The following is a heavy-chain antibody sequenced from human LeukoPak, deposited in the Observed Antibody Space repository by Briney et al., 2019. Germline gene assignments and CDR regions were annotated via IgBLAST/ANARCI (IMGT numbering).Heavy chain of an antibody. CDR2: IKQDGSEK. D-gene: IGHD1-26*01. V-gene: IGHV3-7*01. CDR1: GFTFSFTFSDYY. CDR3: ASGPVGATTGVDFDY. Sequence: GGSLRLSCAASGFTFSFTFSDYYMNWIRQAPGKGLEWVANIKQDGSEKYYVDSVKGRFTISRDNAKNSLYLQMNSLRAEDTAVYYCASGPVGATTGVDFDYWGQGTLVTVSS. J-gene: IGHJ4*02.